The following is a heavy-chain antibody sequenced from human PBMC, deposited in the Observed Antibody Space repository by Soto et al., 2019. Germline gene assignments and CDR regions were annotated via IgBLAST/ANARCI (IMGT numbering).Heavy chain of an antibody. CDR1: GYHXTSYG. J-gene: IGHJ4*02. CDR2: ISAYNGKK. Sequence: SXKMSCKASGYHXTSYGIRWVRQAPGQGLEWIGWISAYNGKKNYAQKLQGRVTITTDTSTSTAYIELRSMRSDDTAVYYCARSQQLSTSDYWGQGTLFTVSS. V-gene: IGHV1-18*04. CDR3: ARSQQLSTSDY. D-gene: IGHD6-13*01.